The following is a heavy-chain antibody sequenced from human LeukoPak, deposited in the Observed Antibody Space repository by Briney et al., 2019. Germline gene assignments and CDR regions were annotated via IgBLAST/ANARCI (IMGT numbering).Heavy chain of an antibody. D-gene: IGHD1-1*01. CDR3: VRDVHNWNDHY. CDR1: GYSLTGYN. V-gene: IGHV1-2*02. CDR2: ITPNTGAI. Sequence: ASVKVSCKASGYSLTGYNMHWVRQAPGQGLEWMGWITPNTGAIKYAQKFQGRVTLTRDTSINTAFLELIGLTSDDTAVYYCVRDVHNWNDHYWGQGTLVTVSS. J-gene: IGHJ4*02.